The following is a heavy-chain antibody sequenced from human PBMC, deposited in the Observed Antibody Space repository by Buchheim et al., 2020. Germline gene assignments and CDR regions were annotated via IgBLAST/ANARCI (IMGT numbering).Heavy chain of an antibody. J-gene: IGHJ3*02. V-gene: IGHV4-61*02. CDR3: ARVGGWLRLRDAFDI. D-gene: IGHD5-12*01. CDR2: IYTSGST. Sequence: QVQLQESGPGLVKPSQTLSLTCTVSGGSISSGSYYWSWIRQPAGKGLEWIGRIYTSGSTNYNPSLKSRVTISVDTSKNQFSLKLSSVTAADTAVYYCARVGGWLRLRDAFDIWGQGT. CDR1: GGSISSGSYY.